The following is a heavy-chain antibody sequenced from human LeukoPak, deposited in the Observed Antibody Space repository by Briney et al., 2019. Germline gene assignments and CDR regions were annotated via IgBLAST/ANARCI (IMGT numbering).Heavy chain of an antibody. D-gene: IGHD3-10*01. V-gene: IGHV4-59*01. CDR3: ARQLYSSGSYYAPMDV. J-gene: IGHJ6*03. Sequence: SETLSLTCTVSGGSISSYYWSWIRQPPGKGLEWIGYIYYSGSTNYNPSLKSRVTISVDTSNNQFSLKLSSVTAADTAVYYCARQLYSSGSYYAPMDVWGKGTTVTISS. CDR1: GGSISSYY. CDR2: IYYSGST.